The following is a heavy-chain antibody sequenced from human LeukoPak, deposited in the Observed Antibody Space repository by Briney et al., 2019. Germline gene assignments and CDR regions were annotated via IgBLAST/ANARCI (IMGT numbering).Heavy chain of an antibody. V-gene: IGHV3-48*03. Sequence: GGSLRLSCAASGFTFSSYEMNWVRQAPGKGLEWVSYISSSGTTIYYADSVKGRFTISRDNAKNSLYLQMNSLRAEDTAVYYCASPFEVAGTFDYWGQGTLVTVSS. D-gene: IGHD6-19*01. CDR1: GFTFSSYE. CDR2: ISSSGTTI. J-gene: IGHJ4*02. CDR3: ASPFEVAGTFDY.